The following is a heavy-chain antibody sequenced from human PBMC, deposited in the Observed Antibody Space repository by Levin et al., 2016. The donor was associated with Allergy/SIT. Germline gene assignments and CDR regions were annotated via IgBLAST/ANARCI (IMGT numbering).Heavy chain of an antibody. Sequence: GESLKISCVASGFTFSIYTMHWVRQTPGKGLEWVALISYHGHDKYYADSVEGRFTISRDNSNNTLYLQLNSLRPEDTAVYYCVRAVTTLVIDFWGQGTLVTVSS. V-gene: IGHV3-30*04. D-gene: IGHD4-11*01. J-gene: IGHJ4*02. CDR2: ISYHGHDK. CDR1: GFTFSIYT. CDR3: VRAVTTLVIDF.